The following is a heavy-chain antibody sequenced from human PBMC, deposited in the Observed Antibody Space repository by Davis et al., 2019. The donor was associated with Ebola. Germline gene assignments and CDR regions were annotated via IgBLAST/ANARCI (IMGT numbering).Heavy chain of an antibody. J-gene: IGHJ4*02. CDR1: GYTFTGYY. D-gene: IGHD6-13*01. Sequence: ASVKVSCKASGYTFTGYYMHWVRQAPGQGLEWMGWINPNSGGTNYAQKFQGRVTMTRDTSISTAYLQWSSLKASDTAMYYCARLRGGQQLVRGGYFDYWGQGTLVTVSS. CDR3: ARLRGGQQLVRGGYFDY. CDR2: INPNSGGT. V-gene: IGHV1-2*02.